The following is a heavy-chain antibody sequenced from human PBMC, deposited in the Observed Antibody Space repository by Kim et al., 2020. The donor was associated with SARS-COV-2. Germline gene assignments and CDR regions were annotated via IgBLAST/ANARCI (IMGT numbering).Heavy chain of an antibody. V-gene: IGHV3-7*01. J-gene: IGHJ5*01. CDR2: IRIDAAEP. D-gene: IGHD2-15*01. CDR3: ATYATYSHPPFIHS. CDR1: GFTFSDSW. Sequence: GGSLRLSCAVSGFTFSDSWMSWVRQAPGKGLEGVAFIRIDAAEPFYVVSVRGRFSISRDNARTSLYLQMNSLRAEDTALYYCATYATYSHPPFIHS.